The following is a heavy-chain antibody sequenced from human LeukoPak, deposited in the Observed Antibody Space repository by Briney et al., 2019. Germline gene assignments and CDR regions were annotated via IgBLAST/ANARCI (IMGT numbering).Heavy chain of an antibody. CDR1: GGSISSGSYY. J-gene: IGHJ5*02. V-gene: IGHV4-61*02. D-gene: IGHD3-22*01. CDR2: IYTSGST. CDR3: AGVWKYYYDSSGYDT. Sequence: PSQTLSLTCTVSGGSISSGSYYWSWIRQPAGKGLEWIGRIYTSGSTNYNPSLKSRVPISVDTSKNQFSLKLSSVTAADTAVYYCAGVWKYYYDSSGYDTWGQGTLVTVSS.